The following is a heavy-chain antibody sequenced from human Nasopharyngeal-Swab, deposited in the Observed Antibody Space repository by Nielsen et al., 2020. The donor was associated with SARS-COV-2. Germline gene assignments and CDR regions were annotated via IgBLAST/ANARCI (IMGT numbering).Heavy chain of an antibody. Sequence: GGSLRLSCAASGFTFSRYAMHWVRKAPGKGLEWVAIISYDGSKTYYSDSVKGRFTISRDNAKNSLYLQMNSLRAEDTAVYYCARGCVLTGPTCNYYGMDVWGQGTTVTVSS. CDR3: ARGCVLTGPTCNYYGMDV. CDR1: GFTFSRYA. J-gene: IGHJ6*02. V-gene: IGHV3-30*04. CDR2: ISYDGSKT. D-gene: IGHD3-9*01.